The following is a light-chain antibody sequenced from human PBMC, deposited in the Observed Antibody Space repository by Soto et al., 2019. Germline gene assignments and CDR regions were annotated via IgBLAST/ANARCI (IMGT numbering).Light chain of an antibody. Sequence: DIQMTQSPSSLSASVGDRVIITCRASQGIGDDLGWYQQKPGKAPKRLIYAASSVQSGGPSRFSGSGSGTDFTRTISSLQPDDFAFYYCLQHNTYPWTFGPGTKVEVK. CDR3: LQHNTYPWT. J-gene: IGKJ1*01. CDR2: AAS. CDR1: QGIGDD. V-gene: IGKV1-17*01.